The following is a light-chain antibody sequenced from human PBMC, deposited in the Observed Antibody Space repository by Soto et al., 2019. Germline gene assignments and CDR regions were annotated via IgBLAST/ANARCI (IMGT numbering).Light chain of an antibody. Sequence: EIVLTQSPGTLSLSPGGRATLSCRASQSVHTFLAWYQQKPGQSPRLLISDTSHRATGIPAGFSGSGSGTDFTLTISSLEPEDFAVYYCQQRFKWPLTFGGGTRVEIK. CDR3: QQRFKWPLT. J-gene: IGKJ4*01. V-gene: IGKV3-11*01. CDR1: QSVHTF. CDR2: DTS.